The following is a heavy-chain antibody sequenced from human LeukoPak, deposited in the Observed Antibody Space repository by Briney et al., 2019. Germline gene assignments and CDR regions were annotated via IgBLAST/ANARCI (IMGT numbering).Heavy chain of an antibody. V-gene: IGHV4-39*07. J-gene: IGHJ4*02. D-gene: IGHD1-14*01. CDR3: ATSRPPTTPFDH. CDR2: IYSNGNFH. CDR1: GGSISSSSYY. Sequence: KSSETLSLTCSVSGGSISSSSYYWNWIRQPPGKRLEWIGNIYSNGNFHSYNPSLKSRVTISLDTSKNQFSLKMRSVTAADTAVYYCATSRPPTTPFDHWGQGVLVAVSS.